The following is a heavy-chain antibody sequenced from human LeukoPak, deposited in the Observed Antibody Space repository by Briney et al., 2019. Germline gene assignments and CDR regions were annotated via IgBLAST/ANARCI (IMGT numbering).Heavy chain of an antibody. Sequence: ASVKVSCKASGYTFTSYGISWVRQAPGQGLEWLGWIGAYNGNTNYAQKLQGRVTMTTDTSTSTAYMELRSLRSDDTAVYYCARDRDTAMVTYYYYGMDVWGQGTTVTVSS. D-gene: IGHD5-18*01. V-gene: IGHV1-18*01. CDR2: IGAYNGNT. J-gene: IGHJ6*02. CDR3: ARDRDTAMVTYYYYGMDV. CDR1: GYTFTSYG.